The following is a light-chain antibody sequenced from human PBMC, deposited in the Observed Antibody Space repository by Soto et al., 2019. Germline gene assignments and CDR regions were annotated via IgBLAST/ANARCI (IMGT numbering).Light chain of an antibody. CDR2: EVS. CDR3: CSYAGSSISYV. V-gene: IGLV2-23*02. J-gene: IGLJ1*01. CDR1: SSDVGSYNL. Sequence: QSALTQPASVSGSPGQSITISCTGTSSDVGSYNLVSWYQQHPGKAPKLMIYEVSKRPSGVSNRFSGSKSGNTASLTISGLQAEDEAEYYCCSYAGSSISYVFGTGTKVTVL.